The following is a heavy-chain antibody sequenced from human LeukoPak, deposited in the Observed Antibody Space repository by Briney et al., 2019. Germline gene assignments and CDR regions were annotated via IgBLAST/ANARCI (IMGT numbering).Heavy chain of an antibody. CDR2: ICYSGST. J-gene: IGHJ4*02. CDR1: GGSISSSSYY. CDR3: ARQGVVPAAMFDY. V-gene: IGHV4-39*01. Sequence: PSETLSLTCTVSGGSISSSSYYWGWIRQPPGKRLEWIGSICYSGSTYYNPSLKSRVTISVDTSKNQFSLKLSSVTAADTAVYYCARQGVVPAAMFDYWGQGTLVTVSS. D-gene: IGHD2-2*01.